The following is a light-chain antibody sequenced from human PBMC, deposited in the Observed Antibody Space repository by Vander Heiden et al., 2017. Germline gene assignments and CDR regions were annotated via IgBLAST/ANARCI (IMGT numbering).Light chain of an antibody. Sequence: DIQMTQSPSSVSASVGDRVTITFRASQGISSYLAWYQQKPGKAPKLLIYAASSLQSGVPSRLSGSGSGTDFTLTISSLQPEDFATYYCQQANSFHLTFGGGTKVEIK. CDR3: QQANSFHLT. CDR1: QGISSY. CDR2: AAS. J-gene: IGKJ4*01. V-gene: IGKV1-12*01.